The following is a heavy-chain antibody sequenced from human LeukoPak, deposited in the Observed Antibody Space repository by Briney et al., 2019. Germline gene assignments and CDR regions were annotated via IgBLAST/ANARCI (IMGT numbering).Heavy chain of an antibody. Sequence: GGSLRLSCAASGFTFSSYAMSWVREAPARGLEWVSSLRGNGDTFYADSVKGRFTLSRDESRNTVYLQLNNLRVEDTAVYYCAKAIWVSNADAVLWGQGTGFTVSS. D-gene: IGHD3-3*02. CDR1: GFTFSSYA. CDR3: AKAIWVSNADAVL. J-gene: IGHJ4*02. V-gene: IGHV3-23*01. CDR2: LRGNGDT.